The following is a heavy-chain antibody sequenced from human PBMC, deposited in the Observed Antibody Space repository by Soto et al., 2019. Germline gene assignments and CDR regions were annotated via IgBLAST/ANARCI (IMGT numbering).Heavy chain of an antibody. V-gene: IGHV4-61*01. J-gene: IGHJ4*02. CDR1: GGSFKSGSYS. Sequence: SETLSLTCTVSGGSFKSGSYSWSWIRQSPGKGLEWIGYVYHTGRTSYNPSLKSRVSISMDTSKNQFSLNLDSVTAADTAVYFCARDFAYFDSWGQGTLVTVSS. CDR2: VYHTGRT. CDR3: ARDFAYFDS. D-gene: IGHD3-3*01.